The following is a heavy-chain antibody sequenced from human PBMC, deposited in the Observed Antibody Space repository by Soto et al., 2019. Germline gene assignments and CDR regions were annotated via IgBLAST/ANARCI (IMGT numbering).Heavy chain of an antibody. CDR1: GYTFTSYG. V-gene: IGHV1-18*01. CDR2: ISAYNGNT. CDR3: ARGWCSSTSCYTLDP. D-gene: IGHD2-2*02. J-gene: IGHJ5*02. Sequence: GPVKVSCKASGYTFTSYGISWVRQAPGQGLEWMGWISAYNGNTNYAQKLQGRVTMTTDTSTSTAYMELRSLRSDDTAVYYCARGWCSSTSCYTLDPWGQGTLVTVSS.